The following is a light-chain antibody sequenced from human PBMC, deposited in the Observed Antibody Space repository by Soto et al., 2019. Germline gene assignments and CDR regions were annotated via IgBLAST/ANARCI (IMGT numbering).Light chain of an antibody. Sequence: SYELTQPPSVSVAPGQTARITCGGNNIGSKSVHWYQQKPCQAPVLVVYDDSDRPSGIPERFSGSNSGNTATLTVSRVEAGDDADYYCQVWDISSDHPGVVFGGGTKLTVL. CDR2: DDS. J-gene: IGLJ2*01. V-gene: IGLV3-21*02. CDR1: NIGSKS. CDR3: QVWDISSDHPGVV.